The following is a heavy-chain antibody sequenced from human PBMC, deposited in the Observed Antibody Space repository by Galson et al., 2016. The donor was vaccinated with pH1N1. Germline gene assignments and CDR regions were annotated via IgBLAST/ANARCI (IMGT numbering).Heavy chain of an antibody. CDR3: ARRSAEYDMVV. CDR2: IYPGDSDT. Sequence: QSGAEVKKPGESLRISCEGSGYTFSKFWIAWVRQMPGKGLEWMGNIYPGDSDTKYSPSFEGQVTFSADKSISTAFLQWSSLKASDTAIYFCARRSAEYDMVVWGQGTKVIVSS. D-gene: IGHD2-15*01. J-gene: IGHJ6*02. CDR1: GYTFSKFW. V-gene: IGHV5-51*03.